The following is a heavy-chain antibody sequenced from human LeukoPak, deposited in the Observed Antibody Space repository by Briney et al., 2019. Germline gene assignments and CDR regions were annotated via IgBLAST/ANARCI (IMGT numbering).Heavy chain of an antibody. J-gene: IGHJ4*02. V-gene: IGHV3-30*04. Sequence: PGGSLRLSCAASGFTFSSYAMHWVRQAPGKGLEWVAVISYDGSNKYYADSVKGRFTISRVNSKNTLYLQMNSLRAEDTAVYYCARPSSGRRGSTSCFDYWGQGTLVTVSS. D-gene: IGHD2-2*01. CDR2: ISYDGSNK. CDR1: GFTFSSYA. CDR3: ARPSSGRRGSTSCFDY.